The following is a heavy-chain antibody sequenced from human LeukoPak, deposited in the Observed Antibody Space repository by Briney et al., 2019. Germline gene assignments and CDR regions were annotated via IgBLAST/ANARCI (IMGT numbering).Heavy chain of an antibody. CDR2: IVGSDDDT. J-gene: IGHJ4*02. Sequence: GGSLRLSCAASGFTFSNYAMNWVRQAPGKGLEWVSVIVGSDDDTYYADSVKGRFTISRDNAKNSLYLQMNSLRAEDTAVYYCATTTVTTFTDYRGQGTLVTVSS. CDR3: ATTTVTTFTDY. CDR1: GFTFSNYA. D-gene: IGHD4-17*01. V-gene: IGHV3-23*01.